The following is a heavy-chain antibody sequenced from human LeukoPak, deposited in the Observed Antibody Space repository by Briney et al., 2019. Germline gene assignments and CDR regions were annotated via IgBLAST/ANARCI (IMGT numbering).Heavy chain of an antibody. CDR1: GFTFSNYA. V-gene: IGHV3-49*04. D-gene: IGHD3-10*01. Sequence: GRSLRLSCAASGFTFSNYALHWVRQAPGKGLEWVGFIRSKAYGGTTEYAASVKGRFTISRDDSKSIAYLQMNSLKTEDTAVYYCTTGGSGADFDYWGQGTLVTVSS. J-gene: IGHJ4*02. CDR3: TTGGSGADFDY. CDR2: IRSKAYGGTT.